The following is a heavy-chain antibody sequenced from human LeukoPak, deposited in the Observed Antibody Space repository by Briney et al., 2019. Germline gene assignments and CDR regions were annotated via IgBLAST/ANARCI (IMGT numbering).Heavy chain of an antibody. CDR1: GYTCTSYY. D-gene: IGHD2-8*01. CDR2: FDHEDGET. CDR3: ATGRGVNWFDP. J-gene: IGHJ5*02. V-gene: IGHV1-24*01. Sequence: ASVKVSCKASGYTCTSYYMHWVRQAPGQGLEWVGGFDHEDGETIYAQKFQGRVTMTEDTSTDTAYMELSSLRSEDTAVYYCATGRGVNWFDPWGQGTLVTVSS.